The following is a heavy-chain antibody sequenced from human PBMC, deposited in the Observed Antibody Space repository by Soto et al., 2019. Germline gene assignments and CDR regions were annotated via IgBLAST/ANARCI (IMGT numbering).Heavy chain of an antibody. Sequence: QEQLVQSGAEVKEPGASVKVSCKASGYTFINYYIHWVRQAPGQGLEWMAIINPMGGSTNYAQEFQGRVTLTSDTSTSTVYMELSSLRFGDRALFYCARDLAAGDLWGQGTLVTVSS. CDR2: INPMGGST. D-gene: IGHD6-13*01. V-gene: IGHV1-46*01. CDR3: ARDLAAGDL. J-gene: IGHJ5*02. CDR1: GYTFINYY.